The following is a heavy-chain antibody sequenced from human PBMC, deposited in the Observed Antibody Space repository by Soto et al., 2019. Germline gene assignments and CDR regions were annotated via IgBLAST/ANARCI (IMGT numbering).Heavy chain of an antibody. CDR1: GFTFSSYA. V-gene: IGHV3-23*01. J-gene: IGHJ5*02. CDR2: ISGSGGST. CDR3: AKVTHSYNWNVRNWFDP. D-gene: IGHD1-20*01. Sequence: GGSLRLSCAASGFTFSSYAMSWVRQAPGKGLEWVSAISGSGGSTYYADSVKGRFTISRDSSKNTLYLQMNSLRAEDTAVYYCAKVTHSYNWNVRNWFDPWGQGTLVTVSS.